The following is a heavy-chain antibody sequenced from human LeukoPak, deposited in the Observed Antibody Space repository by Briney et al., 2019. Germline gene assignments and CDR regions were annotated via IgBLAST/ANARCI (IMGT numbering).Heavy chain of an antibody. CDR1: GFTFSSSA. J-gene: IGHJ4*02. D-gene: IGHD6-19*01. CDR2: ISGNDGST. CDR3: AKDRSGWYYFGY. Sequence: PGGSLRLSCAASGFTFSSSAMSWVRQAPGKGLEWVSGISGNDGSTDYEDSVKGRFTISRDNSKNTLYLQMNSLRAEDTAVYYCAKDRSGWYYFGYWGQGTLVTVSS. V-gene: IGHV3-23*01.